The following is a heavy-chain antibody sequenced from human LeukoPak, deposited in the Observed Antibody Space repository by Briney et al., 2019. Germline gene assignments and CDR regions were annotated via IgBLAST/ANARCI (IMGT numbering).Heavy chain of an antibody. D-gene: IGHD6-6*01. CDR2: INPSGGST. CDR3: VPRGAGDSSFGMDV. V-gene: IGHV1-46*01. Sequence: ASVNVSCKASGYTFTRYYMHWVRQAPGQGLEWMGSINPSGGSTRYAQKFQGRVTMSRDTSTSTVYTELSSLRSEDTAVYYCVPRGAGDSSFGMDVWGQGTTVTVSS. J-gene: IGHJ6*02. CDR1: GYTFTRYY.